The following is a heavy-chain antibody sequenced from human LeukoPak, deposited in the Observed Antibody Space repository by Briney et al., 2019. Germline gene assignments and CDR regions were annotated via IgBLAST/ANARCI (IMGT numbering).Heavy chain of an antibody. D-gene: IGHD3-10*01. CDR3: AIPPLSGTGSSRPLAGMDV. CDR2: FSCRGGRT. V-gene: IGHV3-23*01. CDR1: GFTFSSYA. J-gene: IGHJ6*02. Sequence: GGSLRLSCAASGFTFSSYAMSWVRQAPGKGLEWVSAFSCRGGRTYYADSVKGRFNISRDNSTNTLYLPMNSLRAEDTAVYYCAIPPLSGTGSSRPLAGMDVWGQGTTVTVSS.